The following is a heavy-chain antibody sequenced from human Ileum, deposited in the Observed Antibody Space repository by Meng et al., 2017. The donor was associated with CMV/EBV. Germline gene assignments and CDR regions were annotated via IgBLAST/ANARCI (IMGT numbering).Heavy chain of an antibody. Sequence: SETLSLTCAVYGGSFSGYYWGWIRQPPGKGLEWIGEINHSGSTNYNPSLKSRVTISGDTSNNQFSLKLRSVTAADTAVYYCARGFIAVVARYYYYGMAVWGQGTTVTVSS. J-gene: IGHJ6*02. D-gene: IGHD6-19*01. CDR1: GGSFSGYY. V-gene: IGHV4-34*01. CDR3: ARGFIAVVARYYYYGMAV. CDR2: INHSGST.